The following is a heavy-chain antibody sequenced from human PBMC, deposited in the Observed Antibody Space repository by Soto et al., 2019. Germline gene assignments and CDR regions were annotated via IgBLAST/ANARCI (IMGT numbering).Heavy chain of an antibody. CDR1: GGTFSSYT. D-gene: IGHD3-9*01. J-gene: IGHJ6*02. CDR3: ARVSYDILTGQYGMDV. V-gene: IGHV1-69*02. CDR2: IIPILGIA. Sequence: QVQLVQSGAEVKKPGSSVKVSCKASGGTFSSYTISWARQAPGQGLEWMGRIIPILGIANYAQKFQGRVTITADKSTSTAYMELSSLRSEDTAVYYCARVSYDILTGQYGMDVWGQGTTVTVSS.